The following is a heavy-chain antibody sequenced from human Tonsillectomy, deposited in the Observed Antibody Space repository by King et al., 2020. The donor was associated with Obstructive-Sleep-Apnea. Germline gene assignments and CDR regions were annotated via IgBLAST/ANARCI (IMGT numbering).Heavy chain of an antibody. J-gene: IGHJ5*02. V-gene: IGHV4-59*08. CDR2: IYFSGSA. D-gene: IGHD2-15*01. Sequence: VQLQESGRRLVKPSETLSLTCTVSGDSVSGHYWNWIGQSPGKGLEWIGYIYFSGSANSNPSLYRRVTISLDASKNEFSLKLTSVTAADTATYFCARGYCSGGSCSTGWFGPWGQGTLVTVSS. CDR3: ARGYCSGGSCSTGWFGP. CDR1: GDSVSGHY.